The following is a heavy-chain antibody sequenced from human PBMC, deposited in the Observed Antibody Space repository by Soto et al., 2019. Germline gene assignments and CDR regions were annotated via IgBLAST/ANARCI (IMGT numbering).Heavy chain of an antibody. D-gene: IGHD6-6*01. CDR1: GYTFNMYG. V-gene: IGHV1-18*01. CDR2: ITADNGDT. CDR3: ARRTLGSSIGIGDY. Sequence: QIQLVQSGAEVKKPGASVKVSCRASGYTFNMYGITWVRQAPGQGLEWMGWITADNGDTKFAQKLQDRVSMSIDVSTTTGYMELRNLRSEDTALYYCARRTLGSSIGIGDYWGQGTLVTVSS. J-gene: IGHJ4*02.